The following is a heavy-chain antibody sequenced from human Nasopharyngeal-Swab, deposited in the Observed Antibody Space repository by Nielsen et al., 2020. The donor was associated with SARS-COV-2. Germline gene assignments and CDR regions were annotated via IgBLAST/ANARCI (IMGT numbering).Heavy chain of an antibody. CDR1: SGSISSSSYY. Sequence: SETLSLTCTVSSGSISSSSYYWGWIRQPPGKGLEWIGSIYYSGSTYYNPSLKSRVTISVDTSKNQFSLKLISVTAADTAVYYCARHDSSGLPTQTRYFDYWGQGTLVTVSS. CDR3: ARHDSSGLPTQTRYFDY. CDR2: IYYSGST. J-gene: IGHJ4*02. D-gene: IGHD6-19*01. V-gene: IGHV4-39*01.